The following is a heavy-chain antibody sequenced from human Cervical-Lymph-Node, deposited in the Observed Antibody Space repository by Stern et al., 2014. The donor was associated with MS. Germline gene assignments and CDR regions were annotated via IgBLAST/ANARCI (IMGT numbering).Heavy chain of an antibody. J-gene: IGHJ4*02. D-gene: IGHD5-12*01. CDR3: ARGVYSGYDRNDY. V-gene: IGHV1-2*06. Sequence: VQLEESGAEVKKPGASVKVACKASGYTFTDYHIYWVRQAPGQGLECMGRINPNGGGTSYAQKFQGRVTMTRDTSISTVYMELTSLRSDDTAVYYCARGVYSGYDRNDYWGQGTLVTVSS. CDR2: INPNGGGT. CDR1: GYTFTDYH.